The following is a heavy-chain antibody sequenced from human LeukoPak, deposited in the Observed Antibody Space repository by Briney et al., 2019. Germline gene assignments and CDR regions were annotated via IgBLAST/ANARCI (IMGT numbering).Heavy chain of an antibody. CDR2: INAGNGNT. Sequence: GASVKVSCKASGYTFTSYAMHWVRQAPGQRLEWMGWINAGNGNTKYSQKFQGRVTITRDTSASTAYMELSRLRSDDTAVYYCARSPRHSFIVVVPAAIGYNWFDPWGQGTLVTVSS. CDR3: ARSPRHSFIVVVPAAIGYNWFDP. CDR1: GYTFTSYA. D-gene: IGHD2-2*02. J-gene: IGHJ5*02. V-gene: IGHV1-3*01.